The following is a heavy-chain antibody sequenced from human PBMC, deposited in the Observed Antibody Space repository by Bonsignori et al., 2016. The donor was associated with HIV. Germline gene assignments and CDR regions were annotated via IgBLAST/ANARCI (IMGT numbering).Heavy chain of an antibody. J-gene: IGHJ4*02. D-gene: IGHD6-13*01. Sequence: PGKGLEWIGEINHSGSTNYNPSLRSRVTISVDTSKNQFSLKLSSVTAADTAVYYCARVSSTWAYYFDYWGQGTLVTVSS. CDR3: ARVSSTWAYYFDY. CDR2: INHSGST. V-gene: IGHV4-34*01.